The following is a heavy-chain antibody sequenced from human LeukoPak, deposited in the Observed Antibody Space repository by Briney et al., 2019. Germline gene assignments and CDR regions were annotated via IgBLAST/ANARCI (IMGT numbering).Heavy chain of an antibody. CDR3: AKALNYWYFDL. V-gene: IGHV3-23*01. CDR2: TSGSGGST. Sequence: PGGSLRLSCAASGFTFSSYAMSWVRQAPGKGLEWASATSGSGGSTYYADSVKGRFTISRDNSKNTLYLQMNSLRAEDTATYYCAKALNYWYFDLWGRGNLVTVSS. CDR1: GFTFSSYA. J-gene: IGHJ2*01.